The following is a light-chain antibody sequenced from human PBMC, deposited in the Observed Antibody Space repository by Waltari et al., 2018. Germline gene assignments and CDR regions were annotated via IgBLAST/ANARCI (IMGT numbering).Light chain of an antibody. CDR1: SSDVGSFNL. J-gene: IGLJ2*01. CDR2: EGR. Sequence: QSALTQPASVSGSPGQSITISCTGPSSDVGSFNLVSWYQPPPGKAPKVMIYEGRERPSGVSNRFSGSKSGNTASLTISGLQAEDEADYYCCSYAGSSPSVVFGGGTKLTVL. CDR3: CSYAGSSPSVV. V-gene: IGLV2-23*01.